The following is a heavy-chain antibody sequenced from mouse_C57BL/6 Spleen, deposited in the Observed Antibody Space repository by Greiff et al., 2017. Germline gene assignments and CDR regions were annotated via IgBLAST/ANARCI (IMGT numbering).Heavy chain of an antibody. CDR1: GYSFTGYF. J-gene: IGHJ3*01. Sequence: VQLQESGPELVKPGDSVKISCKASGYSFTGYFMNWVMQSHGKSLEWIGRINPYNGDTFYNQKLKGKATLTVDKSSSTAHMELRSLTSEDSAVYYCARAVGYDYWFAYWGQGTLVTVSA. V-gene: IGHV1-20*01. CDR2: INPYNGDT. CDR3: ARAVGYDYWFAY. D-gene: IGHD2-4*01.